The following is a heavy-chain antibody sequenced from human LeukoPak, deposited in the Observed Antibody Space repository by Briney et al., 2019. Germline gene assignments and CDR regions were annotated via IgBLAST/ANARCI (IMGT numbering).Heavy chain of an antibody. CDR1: GYSFTSYW. CDR2: IYPGDSDT. V-gene: IGHV5-51*01. Sequence: PGESLKISCKGSGYSFTSYWIGWVRQMPGKGLEWMGIIYPGDSDTRYSPSFQGQVTISADKSISTAYLQWSSLKASDTAMYYCARRYCSGGSCYLSFDNWGQGTLVTVSS. CDR3: ARRYCSGGSCYLSFDN. D-gene: IGHD2-15*01. J-gene: IGHJ4*02.